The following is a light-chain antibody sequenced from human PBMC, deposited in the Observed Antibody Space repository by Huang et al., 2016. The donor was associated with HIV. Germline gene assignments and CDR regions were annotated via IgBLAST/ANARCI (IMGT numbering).Light chain of an antibody. CDR3: QQYGSSPYG. CDR2: GTS. V-gene: IGKV3-20*01. CDR1: QSVSSNY. J-gene: IGKJ3*01. Sequence: EIVLTQSPGTLSLSPGERATLSCRASQSVSSNYLAWYQHKPGQAPRLLISGTSSRATGIPDRVSGSGSGTDFTLTISRLEPEDFAVYYCQQYGSSPYGFGPGTKVDIK.